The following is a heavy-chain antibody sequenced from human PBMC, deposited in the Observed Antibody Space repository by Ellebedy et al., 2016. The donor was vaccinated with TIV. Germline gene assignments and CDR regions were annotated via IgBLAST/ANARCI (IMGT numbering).Heavy chain of an antibody. J-gene: IGHJ2*01. V-gene: IGHV4-39*01. CDR2: IYHSGNT. Sequence: SETLSLTCTVSGDSLSSSSSYWGWIRQPPGKGLEWIGSIYHSGNTYYNPSLESRVTLAVDTSQGQFSLKLSSVTAADTAVYYCARQRGFSGYADDWYFDLWGRGSLVTVSS. D-gene: IGHD5-12*01. CDR1: GDSLSSSSSY. CDR3: ARQRGFSGYADDWYFDL.